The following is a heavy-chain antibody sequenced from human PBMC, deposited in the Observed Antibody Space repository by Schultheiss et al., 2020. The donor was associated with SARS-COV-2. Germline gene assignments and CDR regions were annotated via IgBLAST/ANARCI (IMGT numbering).Heavy chain of an antibody. Sequence: GGSLRLSCAASGFTFDDYAMHWVRQAPGKGLEWVSGISWNSGSIGYADSVKGRFTISRDNAKNSLYLQMNSLRAEDTAVYYCARDHLPSGYSYGLKWFDPWGQGTLVTVSS. CDR3: ARDHLPSGYSYGLKWFDP. V-gene: IGHV3-9*01. D-gene: IGHD5-18*01. CDR1: GFTFDDYA. CDR2: ISWNSGSI. J-gene: IGHJ5*02.